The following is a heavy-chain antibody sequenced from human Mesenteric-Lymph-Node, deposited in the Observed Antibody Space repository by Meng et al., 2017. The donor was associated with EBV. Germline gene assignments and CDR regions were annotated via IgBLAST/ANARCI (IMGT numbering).Heavy chain of an antibody. CDR2: INHSGST. Sequence: QGQRQQWGAGLLKPSETLSLTCAVYGGSFSGYYWSWIRQPPGKGLEWIGEINHSGSTNYNPSLKSRVTISVDTSKNQFSLKLSSVTAADTAVYYCAREMSIAAAGSPLAYWGQGTLVTVSS. D-gene: IGHD6-13*01. CDR1: GGSFSGYY. J-gene: IGHJ4*02. V-gene: IGHV4-34*01. CDR3: AREMSIAAAGSPLAY.